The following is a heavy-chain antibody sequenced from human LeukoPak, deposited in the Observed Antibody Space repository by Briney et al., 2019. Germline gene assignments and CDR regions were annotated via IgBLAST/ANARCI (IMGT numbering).Heavy chain of an antibody. Sequence: SETLSLTCTVSGDSSSIYYWSWFRQPPGKGLEWLGYIHTSGSTTYNPSLRGRVAISLDTSKNQFSLKVTSVTAADTAVYYCARVNGFYDLVFDSWGQGTLVTVSS. CDR3: ARVNGFYDLVFDS. CDR1: GDSSSIYY. V-gene: IGHV4-4*09. CDR2: IHTSGST. D-gene: IGHD3-9*01. J-gene: IGHJ4*02.